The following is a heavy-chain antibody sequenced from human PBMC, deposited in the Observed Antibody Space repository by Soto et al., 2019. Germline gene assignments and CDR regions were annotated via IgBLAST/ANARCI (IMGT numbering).Heavy chain of an antibody. CDR2: ISSLGSDS. V-gene: IGHV3-23*01. Sequence: PGGSLRLSCEASGFTFTMYAMSWVRQAPGKGLEWVSSISSLGSDSYYADSVKGRFTISRDNSQNTVYLQMNSLRAEDTAIYYGAKDDDVLMGDWDYWGQGNLVTVSS. J-gene: IGHJ4*02. D-gene: IGHD3-9*01. CDR1: GFTFTMYA. CDR3: AKDDDVLMGDWDY.